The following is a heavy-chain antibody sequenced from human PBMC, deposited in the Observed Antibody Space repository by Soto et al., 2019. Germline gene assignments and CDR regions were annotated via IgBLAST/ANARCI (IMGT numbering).Heavy chain of an antibody. D-gene: IGHD3-3*01. CDR2: ISSSSYI. Sequence: GGSLRLSCAASGFTFSSYSMNWVRQAPGKGLEWVSSISSSSYIYYADSVKGRFTISRDNAKNSLYLQMNSLRAEDTAVYYCARQGFLEWLFGSWFDPWGQGTLVTVSS. V-gene: IGHV3-21*01. J-gene: IGHJ5*02. CDR1: GFTFSSYS. CDR3: ARQGFLEWLFGSWFDP.